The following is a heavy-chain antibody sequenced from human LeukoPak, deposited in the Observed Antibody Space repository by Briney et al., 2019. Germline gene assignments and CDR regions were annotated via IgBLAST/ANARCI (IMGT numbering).Heavy chain of an antibody. Sequence: GGSLRLSCAASGFTFSSYWMSWVRQAPGKGLEWVANIKQDGSEKYYVDSVKGRFTTSRDNAKNSLYLQMNSLRAEDTAVYYCARERVAPYYYYGMDVWGQGTTVTVSS. CDR1: GFTFSSYW. CDR2: IKQDGSEK. CDR3: ARERVAPYYYYGMDV. V-gene: IGHV3-7*01. J-gene: IGHJ6*02.